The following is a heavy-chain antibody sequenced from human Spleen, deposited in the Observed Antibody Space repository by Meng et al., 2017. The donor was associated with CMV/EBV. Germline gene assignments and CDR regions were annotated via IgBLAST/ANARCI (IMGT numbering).Heavy chain of an antibody. CDR2: TYYRSKWYI. Sequence: SQTLSLTCAISGDRVSSNSAAWNWIRQTPSRGLEWLGRTYYRSKWYIDYAVSVKRRITINPHTSRNQFSLQLTSLTPEDTAVYYCARASGGYHPGFDYWGPGTLVTVSS. J-gene: IGHJ4*02. D-gene: IGHD2-15*01. CDR3: ARASGGYHPGFDY. CDR1: GDRVSSNSAA. V-gene: IGHV6-1*01.